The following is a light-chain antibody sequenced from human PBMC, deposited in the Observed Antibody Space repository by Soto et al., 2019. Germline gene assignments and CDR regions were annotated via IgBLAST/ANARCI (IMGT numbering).Light chain of an antibody. J-gene: IGKJ4*01. CDR1: QSVSSSY. V-gene: IGKV3-20*01. Sequence: EIVMTQSPATLSVSPGERATLSCRASQSVSSSYLAWYQQKPGQAPRLLIYGASSRATGIPDRFSGSGSGTDFTLTISRLEPEDFAVYYCQQYEAFGGGTKVDIK. CDR3: QQYEA. CDR2: GAS.